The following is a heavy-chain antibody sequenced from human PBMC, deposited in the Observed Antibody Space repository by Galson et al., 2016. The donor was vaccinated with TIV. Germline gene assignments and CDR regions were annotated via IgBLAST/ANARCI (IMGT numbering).Heavy chain of an antibody. CDR2: IIPISAIA. Sequence: SVKVPCKASGGTFDNYPITWVRQAPGQGLEWMGGIIPISAIADNAQKFQGRISITADESTSTAYMELSSLRSEDTAVYYCARLTPCGGDCYYFDYWGQGTLVTVSS. CDR3: ARLTPCGGDCYYFDY. V-gene: IGHV1-69*13. J-gene: IGHJ4*02. D-gene: IGHD2-21*02. CDR1: GGTFDNYP.